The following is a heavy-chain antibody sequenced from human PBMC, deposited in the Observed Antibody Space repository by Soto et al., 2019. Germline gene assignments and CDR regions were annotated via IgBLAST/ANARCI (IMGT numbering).Heavy chain of an antibody. D-gene: IGHD1-26*01. V-gene: IGHV3-73*01. CDR3: TRHFDSGSYHGVYYGMDV. J-gene: IGHJ6*02. Sequence: GGSLRLSCAASGFTFSGSAMHWVRQASGKGLEWVGRIRSKANSYATAYAASVKGRFTIYRDDSKNTAYLQMNSLKTEDTAVYYCTRHFDSGSYHGVYYGMDVWGQGTTVTVSS. CDR2: IRSKANSYAT. CDR1: GFTFSGSA.